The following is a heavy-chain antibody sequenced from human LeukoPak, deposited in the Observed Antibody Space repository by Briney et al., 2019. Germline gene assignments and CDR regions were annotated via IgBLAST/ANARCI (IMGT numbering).Heavy chain of an antibody. CDR2: INPDGSTT. V-gene: IGHV3-74*01. CDR3: VRVLSPRDYFDY. J-gene: IGHJ4*02. CDR1: GFTFSNYW. Sequence: GGSLRLSCAASGFTFSNYWMHWVRQAPGKGLVWVPCINPDGSTTTYADSVKGRFTISRDNARNTVYLQMNSLRAEDTAVYYCVRVLSPRDYFDYWGQGTLVTVSS.